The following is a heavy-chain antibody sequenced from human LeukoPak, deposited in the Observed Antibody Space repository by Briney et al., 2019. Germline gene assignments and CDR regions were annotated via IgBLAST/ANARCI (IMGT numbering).Heavy chain of an antibody. V-gene: IGHV3-30-3*01. CDR3: AREVGMSGLNY. CDR1: GFTFTSYA. D-gene: IGHD3-3*01. J-gene: IGHJ4*02. CDR2: ISYDGSNK. Sequence: GGSLRLSCAAPGFTFTSYAMNWVRQAPGKGLEWVALISYDGSNKYYADSMKGRFTISRDNSKNTVYLQLSSLRGDDTAVYYCAREVGMSGLNYWGQGTLVTVSS.